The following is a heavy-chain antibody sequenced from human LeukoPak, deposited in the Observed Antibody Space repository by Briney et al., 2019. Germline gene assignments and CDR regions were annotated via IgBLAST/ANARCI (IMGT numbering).Heavy chain of an antibody. Sequence: EASVKVSCKASGYTFTGYYMHWVRQAPGQGLEWMGWINPNSGGTNYAKKLQGRVTMTRDTSISTAYMELSRLRPDDKAVSYCARDEESRRDAFDIWDQGKMVTVSS. CDR1: GYTFTGYY. CDR2: INPNSGGT. V-gene: IGHV1-2*02. CDR3: ARDEESRRDAFDI. J-gene: IGHJ3*02.